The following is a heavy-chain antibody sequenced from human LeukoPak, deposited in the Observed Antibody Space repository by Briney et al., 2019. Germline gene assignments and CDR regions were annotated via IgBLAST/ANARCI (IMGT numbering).Heavy chain of an antibody. CDR1: GSSFTDYD. Sequence: GASVKVSCKASGSSFTDYDINWVRQTTGQGLEWMGWMNPNSGNTDYAQKFQGRVTMTRDTSISTAYMELSRLRSDDTAVYYCARVLFYSSGNKSNRVDYWGQGTLVTVSS. CDR2: MNPNSGNT. D-gene: IGHD6-19*01. V-gene: IGHV1-8*01. J-gene: IGHJ4*02. CDR3: ARVLFYSSGNKSNRVDY.